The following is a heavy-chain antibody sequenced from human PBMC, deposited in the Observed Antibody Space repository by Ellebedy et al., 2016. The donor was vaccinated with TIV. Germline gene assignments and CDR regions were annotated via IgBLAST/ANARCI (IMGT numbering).Heavy chain of an antibody. J-gene: IGHJ4*02. Sequence: AASVKVSCKASGDTFTPYYIDWARQAPGQGLEWIGRINPNSGTTNYAQKFQGRVTMTTVTSTNTVYIEVRSLRSEDTAVYFCTKSRSKLDFWGQGTLVTVSS. V-gene: IGHV1-46*01. CDR1: GDTFTPYY. D-gene: IGHD1-14*01. CDR2: INPNSGTT. CDR3: TKSRSKLDF.